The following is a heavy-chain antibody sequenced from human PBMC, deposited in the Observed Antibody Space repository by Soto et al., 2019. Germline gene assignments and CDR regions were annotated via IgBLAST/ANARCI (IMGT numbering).Heavy chain of an antibody. CDR1: GFSLSTSGMC. J-gene: IGHJ6*02. V-gene: IGHV2-70*11. Sequence: SGPTLVNPTQTLTLTFTFSGFSLSTSGMCVSWIRQPPGKALEWLARIDWDDDKYYSTSLKTRLTISKDTSKNQVVLTMTNMDPVDTATYYCARIPDYDFWSGYPNYYYYYGMDVWGQGTTVTVSS. CDR3: ARIPDYDFWSGYPNYYYYYGMDV. D-gene: IGHD3-3*01. CDR2: IDWDDDK.